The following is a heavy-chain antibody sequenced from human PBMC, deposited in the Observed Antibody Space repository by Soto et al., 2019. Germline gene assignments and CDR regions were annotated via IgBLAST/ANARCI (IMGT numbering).Heavy chain of an antibody. V-gene: IGHV3-66*01. D-gene: IGHD3-3*01. CDR3: AKDRLRRITIFGVVRASGYYYYYGMDV. CDR2: IYSGGST. J-gene: IGHJ6*02. CDR1: GFTVSSNY. Sequence: GGSLRLSCAASGFTVSSNYMSWVRQAPGKGLEWVSVIYSGGSTYYADSVKGRFTISRDNSKNTLYLQMNSLRAEDTAVYYCAKDRLRRITIFGVVRASGYYYYYGMDVWGQGTTVTVSS.